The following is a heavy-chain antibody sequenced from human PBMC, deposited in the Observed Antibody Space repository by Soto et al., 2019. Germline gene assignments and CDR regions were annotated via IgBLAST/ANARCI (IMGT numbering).Heavy chain of an antibody. CDR2: IYNGEST. Sequence: EVQLVESGGGLIQPGGSLRLSCAASGFTVNSDYMNWSRQTPGKGLEWVAFIYNGESTHYADSVKGRFTISSDRSKNTLYLQMNSLRIEDTAVYYCARDGRGLGKLSLFEYWGQGTLVTVSS. CDR1: GFTVNSDY. J-gene: IGHJ4*02. D-gene: IGHD3-16*01. V-gene: IGHV3-53*01. CDR3: ARDGRGLGKLSLFEY.